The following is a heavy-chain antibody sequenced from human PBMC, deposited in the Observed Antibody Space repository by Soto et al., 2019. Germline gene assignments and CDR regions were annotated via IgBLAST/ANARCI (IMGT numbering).Heavy chain of an antibody. D-gene: IGHD3-3*01. Sequence: QLQLQESGPGLVKPSETLSLTCTVSGGSISSRRHYWGWIRQSPGQHLEWIGSSFYRGSTHYKPSLNTRVTISVVTAKNPVTLTLYSVTAADTAVYDCAPAVGFGVGTPSFEYWGQGMLVTFSS. CDR1: GGSISSRRHY. J-gene: IGHJ4*02. CDR3: APAVGFGVGTPSFEY. CDR2: SFYRGST. V-gene: IGHV4-39*01.